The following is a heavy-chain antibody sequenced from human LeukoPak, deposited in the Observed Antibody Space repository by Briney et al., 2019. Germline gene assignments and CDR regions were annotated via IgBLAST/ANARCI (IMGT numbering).Heavy chain of an antibody. D-gene: IGHD2-8*02. Sequence: GGSLRLSCAASGLTFSNYWMDWVRQAPGKGLEWVSAISASGVDTFYAPSVKGRFTISRDNSKNTLYLQINSLRAEDTAIYYCAKDVWWSVSWGQGTLVTVSS. CDR1: GLTFSNYW. CDR3: AKDVWWSVS. J-gene: IGHJ5*02. V-gene: IGHV3-23*01. CDR2: ISASGVDT.